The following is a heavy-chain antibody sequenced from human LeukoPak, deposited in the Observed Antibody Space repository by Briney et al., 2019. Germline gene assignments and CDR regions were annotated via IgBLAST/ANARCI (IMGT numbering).Heavy chain of an antibody. V-gene: IGHV3-23*01. CDR1: GFTFSSYA. J-gene: IGHJ3*02. D-gene: IGHD6-13*01. CDR3: ARDLGYSSSWFDAFDI. CDR2: ISGSGGST. Sequence: PGGSLRLSCAASGFTFSSYAMSWVRQAPGEGLEWVSAISGSGGSTYYADSVKGRFTISRDNSKNTLYLQMNSLRAEDTAVYYCARDLGYSSSWFDAFDIWGQGTMVTVSS.